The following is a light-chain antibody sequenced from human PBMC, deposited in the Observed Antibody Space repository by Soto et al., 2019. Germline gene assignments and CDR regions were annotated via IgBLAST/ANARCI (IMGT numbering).Light chain of an antibody. J-gene: IGKJ3*01. CDR1: QNINTY. V-gene: IGKV1-39*01. CDR3: QQTSSAPFT. CDR2: DAA. Sequence: DIQMTQSPYSLSAAVGDRVTIACRASQNINTYLNWYQQKPGKAPKLLMFDAASLQSGVPSRFSGSGSRTDFTLTITSLQTEDFATYYCQQTSSAPFTFGPGTKVDIK.